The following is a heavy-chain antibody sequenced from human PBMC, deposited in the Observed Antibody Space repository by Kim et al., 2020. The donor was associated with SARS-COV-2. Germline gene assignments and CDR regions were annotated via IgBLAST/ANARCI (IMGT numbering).Heavy chain of an antibody. J-gene: IGHJ3*02. CDR2: ISWNSGSI. CDR1: GFTFDDYA. Sequence: GRSLRLSCAASGFTFDDYAMHWVRQAPGKGLEWVSGISWNSGSIGYADSVKGRFTISRDNAKNSLYLQMNSLRAEDTALYYCAKGTYYYDSSGYWTVGPAFDIWGQGTMVTVSS. D-gene: IGHD3-22*01. V-gene: IGHV3-9*01. CDR3: AKGTYYYDSSGYWTVGPAFDI.